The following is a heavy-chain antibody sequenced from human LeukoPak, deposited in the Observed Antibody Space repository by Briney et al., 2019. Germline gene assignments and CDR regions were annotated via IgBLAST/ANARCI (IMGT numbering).Heavy chain of an antibody. CDR2: IWHDGSDQ. Sequence: GGSLRLSCAASGFTFSSHGMHWIRQAPGKGLEWVAIIWHDGSDQYYADSVKGRFTISRDNSKNTVFLQMNSLRADDTAVYYCARDIDMTHFDQWGQGTLVTVSS. CDR3: ARDIDMTHFDQ. J-gene: IGHJ4*02. V-gene: IGHV3-33*01. CDR1: GFTFSSHG. D-gene: IGHD3-16*02.